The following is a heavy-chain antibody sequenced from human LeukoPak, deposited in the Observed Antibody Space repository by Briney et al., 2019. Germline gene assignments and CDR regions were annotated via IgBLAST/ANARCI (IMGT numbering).Heavy chain of an antibody. CDR1: GGSISSSSYY. V-gene: IGHV4-39*07. Sequence: SETLSLTCTVSGGSISSSSYYWGWLRQPPGKGLEWIGEINHSGSTNYNPSLKSRVTISVDTSKNQFSLKLSSVTAADTAVYYCARWGSGWYYFDYWGQGALVAVSS. CDR3: ARWGSGWYYFDY. D-gene: IGHD6-19*01. J-gene: IGHJ4*02. CDR2: INHSGST.